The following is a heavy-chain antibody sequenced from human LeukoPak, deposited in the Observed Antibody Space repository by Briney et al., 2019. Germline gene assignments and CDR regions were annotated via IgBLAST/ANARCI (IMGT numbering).Heavy chain of an antibody. CDR2: ISSSSSYI. CDR1: GFTFSSYS. J-gene: IGHJ2*01. D-gene: IGHD3-22*01. CDR3: ARDFVGGSESSGRHFDL. V-gene: IGHV3-21*01. Sequence: GGYLRLSCAAYGFTFSSYSMNWDRQAPGKGLEWVSSISSSSSYIYYADSGKGRITISRDNAKNSLYLQMSSLRAEDTAVYYCARDFVGGSESSGRHFDLWGRGTLVTVSS.